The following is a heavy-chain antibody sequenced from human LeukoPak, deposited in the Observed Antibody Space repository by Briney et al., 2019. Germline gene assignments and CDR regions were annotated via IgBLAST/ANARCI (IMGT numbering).Heavy chain of an antibody. CDR2: ISYDGSNK. D-gene: IGHD2-21*01. J-gene: IGHJ6*02. CDR3: ARDHAPYSHYYYYGMDV. CDR1: GFTFSSYA. V-gene: IGHV3-30*04. Sequence: GRSLRLSCAASGFTFSSYATHWVRQAPGKGLEWVAVISYDGSNKYYADSVKGRFTISRDNSKNTLYLQMNSLRAEDTAVYYCARDHAPYSHYYYYGMDVWGQGTTVTVSS.